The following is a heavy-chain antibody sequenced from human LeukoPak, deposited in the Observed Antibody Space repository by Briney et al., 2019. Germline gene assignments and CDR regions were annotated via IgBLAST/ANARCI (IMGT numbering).Heavy chain of an antibody. J-gene: IGHJ4*02. CDR2: TYYRSKWYN. CDR3: AGSHSSTWYPDC. Sequence: SQTLSLTCDISGVSVSSNSAAWNWIRQSPSRGLEWLGRTYYRSKWYNEYAVSVKSRITINPDTAKNQFSLQLNSVTPEDTAVYYCAGSHSSTWYPDCWGQGTLVTVSS. D-gene: IGHD6-13*01. V-gene: IGHV6-1*01. CDR1: GVSVSSNSAA.